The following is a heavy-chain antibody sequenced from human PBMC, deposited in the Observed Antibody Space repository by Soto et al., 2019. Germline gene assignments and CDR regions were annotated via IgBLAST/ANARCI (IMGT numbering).Heavy chain of an antibody. J-gene: IGHJ5*02. CDR3: AKDPLQLVSGLFDP. CDR1: GFTFSSYS. Sequence: PGESLRLSCAASGFTFSSYSMNWVRQAPGKGLEWVSSISSSSSYIYYADSVKGRFTISRDNSKSTLYLQLNSLRVDDTAVYYCAKDPLQLVSGLFDPWGQGTLVTVSS. D-gene: IGHD3-10*01. V-gene: IGHV3-21*04. CDR2: ISSSSSYI.